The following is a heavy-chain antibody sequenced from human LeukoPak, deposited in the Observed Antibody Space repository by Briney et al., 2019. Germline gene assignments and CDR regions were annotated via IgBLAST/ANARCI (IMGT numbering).Heavy chain of an antibody. CDR1: GYSISSGYY. V-gene: IGHV4-38-2*01. CDR2: IYHSGST. D-gene: IGHD3-3*01. CDR3: ARGPALFGVVII. J-gene: IGHJ4*02. Sequence: SETLSLTCAVSGYSISSGYYWGWIRQPPGKGLEWIGSIYHSGSTYYNPSLKSRVTISVDTSKNQFSLKLSSVTAADTAVYYCARGPALFGVVIIWGQGTLVTVSS.